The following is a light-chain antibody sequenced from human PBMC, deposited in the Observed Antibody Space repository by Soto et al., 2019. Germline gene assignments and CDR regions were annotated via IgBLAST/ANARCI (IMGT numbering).Light chain of an antibody. J-gene: IGLJ2*01. Sequence: QSALTHPASVSGSPGQSITISCTGTSSDVGGYNYVSWYQQHPRKAPKLMIYDVSNRPSGVSNRFSGSKSGNTASLTISGLQAEDEADYYCSSDTSSKVVFGGGTQLTVL. CDR3: SSDTSSKVV. CDR1: SSDVGGYNY. V-gene: IGLV2-14*01. CDR2: DVS.